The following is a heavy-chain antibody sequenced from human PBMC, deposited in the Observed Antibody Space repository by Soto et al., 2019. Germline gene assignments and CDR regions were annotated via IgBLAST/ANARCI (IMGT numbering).Heavy chain of an antibody. V-gene: IGHV3-48*01. CDR2: ISSSGSTI. CDR1: GFTFSSYS. Sequence: GGSLRLSCAASGFTFSSYSMNWVHQAPGKGLEWVSYISSSGSTIYYADSVKGRFTISRDNAKNSLYLQMNSLRAEDTAVYYCAREINYGDFDYWGQGTLVTVSS. J-gene: IGHJ4*02. CDR3: AREINYGDFDY. D-gene: IGHD4-17*01.